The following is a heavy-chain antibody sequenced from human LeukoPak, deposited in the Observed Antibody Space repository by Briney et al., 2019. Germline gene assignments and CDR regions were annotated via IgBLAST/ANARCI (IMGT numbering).Heavy chain of an antibody. CDR2: ISGSGGST. CDR3: AKGLIRMDIVVVVAATLGFFDY. J-gene: IGHJ4*02. D-gene: IGHD2-15*01. Sequence: GGSLRLSCAASGFTFSSYAMSWVRQAPGKGLEWVSAISGSGGSTYYADSVKGRFTISRDNSKNTLYLQMNSLRAEDMAVYYCAKGLIRMDIVVVVAATLGFFDYWGQGTLVTVSS. CDR1: GFTFSSYA. V-gene: IGHV3-23*01.